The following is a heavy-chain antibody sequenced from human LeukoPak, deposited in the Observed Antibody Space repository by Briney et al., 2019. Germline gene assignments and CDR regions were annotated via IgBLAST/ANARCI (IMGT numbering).Heavy chain of an antibody. CDR2: ISAYNGNT. CDR3: ARDMEVGFDY. Sequence: ASVKVSCKASGYTFTSYAMHWVRQAPGQRLEWMGWISAYNGNTNYARKLQGRVTMTTDTSTSTAYMELRSLRSDDTAVYYCARDMEVGFDYWGQGTLVTVSS. J-gene: IGHJ4*02. CDR1: GYTFTSYA. D-gene: IGHD1-26*01. V-gene: IGHV1-18*01.